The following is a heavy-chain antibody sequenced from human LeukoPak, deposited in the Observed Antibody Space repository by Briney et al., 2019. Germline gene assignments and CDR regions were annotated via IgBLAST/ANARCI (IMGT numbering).Heavy chain of an antibody. V-gene: IGHV3-23*01. CDR1: GFTFSSYG. J-gene: IGHJ6*03. D-gene: IGHD4-17*01. Sequence: GGSLRLSCAASGFTFSSYGMTWVRQAPGKGLEWVSSISGNGGSTYYADSVKGRFTISRDNSKNTLYLQMNSLRAEDTALYYCARDTVTTVAYYYYYMDVWGKGTTVTVSS. CDR3: ARDTVTTVAYYYYYMDV. CDR2: ISGNGGST.